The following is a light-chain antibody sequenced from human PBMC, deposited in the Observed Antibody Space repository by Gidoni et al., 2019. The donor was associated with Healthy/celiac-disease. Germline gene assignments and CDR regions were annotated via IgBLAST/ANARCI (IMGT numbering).Light chain of an antibody. J-gene: IGLJ2*01. CDR3: AAWDDSLNGRV. CDR2: SNN. CDR1: SSNIGSNT. Sequence: QSVLTQPPSASGTPGQRVTNSCSGSSSNIGSNTVNWYQQLPGTAPKLLIYSNNQRPSGFPDRFSGSKSGTSASLAISGLQSEDEADYYCAAWDDSLNGRVFGGGTKLTVL. V-gene: IGLV1-44*01.